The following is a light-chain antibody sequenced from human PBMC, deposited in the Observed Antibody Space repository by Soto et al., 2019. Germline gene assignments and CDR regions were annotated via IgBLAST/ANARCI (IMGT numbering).Light chain of an antibody. CDR3: HRYTSSITYL. J-gene: IGLJ1*01. CDR1: KSAVVGFNY. V-gene: IGLV2-14*03. CDR2: DVT. Sequence: SALSRGSAVTLTPCQPITVCCPGSKSAVVGFNYVSFDQQHPGKAPKLMIYDVTNRAAGVSYRFSASKAGTTASLTISVLQAEDESDYYGHRYTSSITYLFGTRTKAT.